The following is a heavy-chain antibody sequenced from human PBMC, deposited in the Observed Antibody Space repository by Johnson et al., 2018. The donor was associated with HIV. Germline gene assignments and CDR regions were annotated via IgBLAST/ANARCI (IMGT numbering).Heavy chain of an antibody. CDR3: AKGEVLQADYDAFDI. Sequence: VQLVESGGGVVQPGRSLRLSCAASGFTFSSYGMHWVRQAPGKGLEWVAVIWYDGSNKYYADSVKGRFTISRDNSKNTLYLQMNSLSAEDTAVYYCAKGEVLQADYDAFDIWGQGTMVTVSS. J-gene: IGHJ3*02. CDR2: IWYDGSNK. CDR1: GFTFSSYG. D-gene: IGHD4/OR15-4a*01. V-gene: IGHV3-33*06.